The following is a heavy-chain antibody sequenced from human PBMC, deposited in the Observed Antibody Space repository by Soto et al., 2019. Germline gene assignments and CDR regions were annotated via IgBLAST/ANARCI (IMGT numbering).Heavy chain of an antibody. CDR2: IYYSGST. V-gene: IGHV4-39*01. Sequence: PSETLSLTCTVSGGSISSSSYYWGWIRQPPGKGLAWIGSIYYSGSTYYNPSLKSRVTISVDTSKNQFSLKLSSVTAADTAVYYCARLNRYCSSTSCYTGVYNWFDPWGQGTMVTVYS. CDR1: GGSISSSSYY. D-gene: IGHD2-2*02. J-gene: IGHJ5*02. CDR3: ARLNRYCSSTSCYTGVYNWFDP.